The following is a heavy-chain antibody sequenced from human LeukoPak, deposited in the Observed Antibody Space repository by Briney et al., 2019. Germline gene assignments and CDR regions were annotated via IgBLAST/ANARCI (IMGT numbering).Heavy chain of an antibody. CDR2: IKHDEIEN. V-gene: IGHV3-7*02. J-gene: IGHJ2*01. D-gene: IGHD2-21*02. CDR3: VKLVVVTATYWYFDV. CDR1: GFPFRHYL. Sequence: GSLILSCAASGFPFRHYLMGWVPPAPGKGLEWVANIKHDEIENYLADSVTGRFTISRDNAENSLFLPMNSLRPDDTAVYFCVKLVVVTATYWYFDVWGRGTPITVSS.